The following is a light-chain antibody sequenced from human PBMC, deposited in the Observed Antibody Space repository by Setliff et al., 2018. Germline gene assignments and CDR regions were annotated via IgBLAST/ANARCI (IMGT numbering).Light chain of an antibody. CDR1: SSDVGSYDL. Sequence: QSALAQPASVSGSPGQSITISCSGTSSDVGSYDLVSWYQQHPGKAPKLIIYGVSNRPSGVSSRFSGSKSGNAASLTISGLQTEDEADYYCTAYTSGTTEVFGTGTKGTVL. V-gene: IGLV2-14*03. J-gene: IGLJ1*01. CDR2: GVS. CDR3: TAYTSGTTEV.